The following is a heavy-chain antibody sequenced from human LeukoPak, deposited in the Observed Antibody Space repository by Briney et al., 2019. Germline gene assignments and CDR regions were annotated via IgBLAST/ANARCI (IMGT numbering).Heavy chain of an antibody. Sequence: PSETLSLTCAVYGGSFSGYYWSWIRQPPGKGLEWIGEINHSGSTNYNPSLKSRVTISVDTSKNQFSLKLSSVTAADTAVYYCATPGREFWSGYSYWGQGTLVTVSS. V-gene: IGHV4-34*01. D-gene: IGHD3-3*01. CDR1: GGSFSGYY. J-gene: IGHJ4*02. CDR3: ATPGREFWSGYSY. CDR2: INHSGST.